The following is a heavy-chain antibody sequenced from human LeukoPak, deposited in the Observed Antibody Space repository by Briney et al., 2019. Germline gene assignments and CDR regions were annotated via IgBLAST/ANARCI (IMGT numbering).Heavy chain of an antibody. CDR2: IYYSGST. J-gene: IGHJ6*02. V-gene: IGHV4-59*01. Sequence: SETLSLTCTVSGGSISSYYWSWIRQPPGKGLEWIGYIYYSGSTNCNPSLKSRVTISVDTSKNQFSLKLSSVTAADTAVHYCARVMDVWGQGTTVTVSS. CDR3: ARVMDV. CDR1: GGSISSYY.